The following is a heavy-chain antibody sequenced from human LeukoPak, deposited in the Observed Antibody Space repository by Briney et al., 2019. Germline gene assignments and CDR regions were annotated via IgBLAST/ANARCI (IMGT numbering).Heavy chain of an antibody. Sequence: QPGGSLRLSCAASGVSFSSYGFRWVRQAPGKGLEWVAVIWHDGSAEFYVDSVKGRFSISRDDSKHTVYLQMTSLRAEDTGLYYCAKDSRGGWTGYFDSWGQGTLVTVCS. D-gene: IGHD6-19*01. J-gene: IGHJ4*02. CDR2: IWHDGSAE. V-gene: IGHV3-33*06. CDR1: GVSFSSYG. CDR3: AKDSRGGWTGYFDS.